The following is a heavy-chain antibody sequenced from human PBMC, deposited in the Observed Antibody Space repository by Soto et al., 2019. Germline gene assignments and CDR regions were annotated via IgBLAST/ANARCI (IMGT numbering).Heavy chain of an antibody. CDR3: ARGDTNSPDYYYGMDV. D-gene: IGHD2-8*01. CDR2: ISHSGSS. V-gene: IGHV4-4*02. CDR1: GDSISSPNW. J-gene: IGHJ6*02. Sequence: QVQLQESGPGLVKPSGTLSLTCAVSGDSISSPNWCCWVRQPPGKGLEWIGEISHSGSSNYNPSPKSRVTMSVDKSENQFSLRLSSVTAADTAVYYCARGDTNSPDYYYGMDVWGQGTTVIVSS.